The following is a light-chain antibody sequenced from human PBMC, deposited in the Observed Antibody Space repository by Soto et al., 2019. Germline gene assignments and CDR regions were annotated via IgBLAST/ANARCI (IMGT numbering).Light chain of an antibody. CDR2: GNS. CDR1: GSNIGAGYD. CDR3: QSYDSSLSGLV. J-gene: IGLJ1*01. Sequence: QSVLTQPPSVSGAPGRRATISCPGGGSNIGAGYDVHWYQQLPGTAPKLLIYGNSNRPSGVPDRFSGSKSGTSASLAITGLQAEDEADYYCQSYDSSLSGLVFGTGTKLTVL. V-gene: IGLV1-40*01.